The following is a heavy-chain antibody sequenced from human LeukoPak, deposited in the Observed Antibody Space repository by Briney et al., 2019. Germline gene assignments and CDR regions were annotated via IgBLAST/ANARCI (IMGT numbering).Heavy chain of an antibody. CDR2: INTNTGNL. CDR1: GYTFTSHA. V-gene: IGHV7-4-1*02. J-gene: IGHJ4*02. D-gene: IGHD2-2*01. CDR3: ARQGPGYCSSTSCYGVGY. Sequence: SSVKASCKASGYTFTSHAMNWVRQAPGQGLEWMGWINTNTGNLTYAPAFTGRLVFSLDTSVSTAYLKISSLKAEDTAVYYCARQGPGYCSSTSCYGVGYWGQGTLVTVSS.